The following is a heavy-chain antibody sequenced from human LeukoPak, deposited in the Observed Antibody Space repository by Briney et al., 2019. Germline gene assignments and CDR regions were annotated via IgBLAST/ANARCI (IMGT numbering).Heavy chain of an antibody. D-gene: IGHD5-18*01. J-gene: IGHJ4*02. CDR2: ISSSSSYI. CDR1: GFTFSSYE. Sequence: GGSLRLSCAASGFTFSSYEMNWVRQAPGKGLEWVSSISSSSSYIYYADSVKGRFTISRDNAKNSLYLQMNSLRAEDTAVYYCTRDKGYSYGPPLGYWGQGTLVTVSS. V-gene: IGHV3-21*01. CDR3: TRDKGYSYGPPLGY.